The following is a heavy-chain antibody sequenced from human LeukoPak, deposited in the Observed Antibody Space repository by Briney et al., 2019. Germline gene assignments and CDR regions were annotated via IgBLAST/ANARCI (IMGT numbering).Heavy chain of an antibody. CDR2: IRYDGSNK. CDR3: AKTSARDYGEWGGFDY. J-gene: IGHJ4*02. D-gene: IGHD4-17*01. V-gene: IGHV3-30*02. Sequence: GGSLRLSCAASGFTFSSYAMHWVRQAPGKGLEWVAFIRYDGSNKYYADSVKGRFTISRDNSKNTLYLQMNSLRAEDTAVYYCAKTSARDYGEWGGFDYWGQGTLVTVSS. CDR1: GFTFSSYA.